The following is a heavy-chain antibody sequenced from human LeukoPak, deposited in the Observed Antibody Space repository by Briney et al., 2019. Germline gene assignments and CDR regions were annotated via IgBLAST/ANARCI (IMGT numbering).Heavy chain of an antibody. J-gene: IGHJ4*02. D-gene: IGHD4-11*01. CDR1: GGSIGYFY. V-gene: IGHV4-59*01. CDR3: AGAGDYNNYVFDH. Sequence: SETLSLTCTVSGGSIGYFYWSWIRQPPGKGLEWIGSIYYSGITYYNPSLKTRVTISVDTSRNQFSLRPNSMTAADTAVYYCAGAGDYNNYVFDHWGQGTLVTVSS. CDR2: IYYSGIT.